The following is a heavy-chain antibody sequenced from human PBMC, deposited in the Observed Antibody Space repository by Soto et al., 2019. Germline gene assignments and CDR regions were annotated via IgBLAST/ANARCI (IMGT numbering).Heavy chain of an antibody. CDR2: IYYSGST. J-gene: IGHJ3*02. CDR1: GGSISSGGYY. V-gene: IGHV4-31*03. D-gene: IGHD3-16*02. CDR3: ARDEVTTPKIVIRGYDAFDI. Sequence: QVQLQESGPGLVKPSQTLSLTCTVSGGSISSGGYYWSWIRQHPGKGLEWIGYIYYSGSTYYNPSLKSRVTIAVDTSKNQFSLKLSSVTAADTAVYYCARDEVTTPKIVIRGYDAFDIWGQGTMVTVSS.